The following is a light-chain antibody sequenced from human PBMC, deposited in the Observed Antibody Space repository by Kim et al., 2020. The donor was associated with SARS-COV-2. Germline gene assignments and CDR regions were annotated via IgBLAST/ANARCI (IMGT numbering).Light chain of an antibody. CDR2: GSS. CDR3: QQYSNWPPLS. Sequence: SPGERATLSCRASKSVGSKLAWYQHKPGQAPRLLIFGSSTRATGIPARFSGSGSGTEFTLTISSLQSEDFAVYFCQQYSNWPPLSFGEGTKVDIK. V-gene: IGKV3-15*01. CDR1: KSVGSK. J-gene: IGKJ4*01.